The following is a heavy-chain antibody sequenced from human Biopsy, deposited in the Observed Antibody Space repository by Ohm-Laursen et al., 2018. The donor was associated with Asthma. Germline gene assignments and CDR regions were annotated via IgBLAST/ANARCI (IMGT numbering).Heavy chain of an antibody. Sequence: SVKVSCKTSGCTFNSAGITWVRQAPGQGLEWMGWISIYNGNTKVAQKLQDRVTMITDTSTSTAYMELRSLRSDDTAVYFCARAVDYSHYYGIDVWGQGTTVTVS. V-gene: IGHV1-18*01. CDR2: ISIYNGNT. D-gene: IGHD3-10*01. J-gene: IGHJ6*02. CDR3: ARAVDYSHYYGIDV. CDR1: GCTFNSAG.